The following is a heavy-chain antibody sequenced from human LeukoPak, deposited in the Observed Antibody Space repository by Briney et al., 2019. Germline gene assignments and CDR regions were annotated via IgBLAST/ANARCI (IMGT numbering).Heavy chain of an antibody. CDR2: IGGGGVTT. Sequence: AGGSLRLSCAASGFTFSSYSMHWVRQAPGKGPEFVSVIGGGGVTTFYADSVKDRFTISRDNSKNTLYLEMGSLRAEDMAVYYCAGEGGGSGLWYYDLWGRGTLVTVSS. J-gene: IGHJ2*01. V-gene: IGHV3-64*02. CDR1: GFTFSSYS. D-gene: IGHD1-26*01. CDR3: AGEGGGSGLWYYDL.